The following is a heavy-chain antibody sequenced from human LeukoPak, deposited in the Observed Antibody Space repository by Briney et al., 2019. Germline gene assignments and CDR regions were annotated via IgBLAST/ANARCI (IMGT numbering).Heavy chain of an antibody. D-gene: IGHD2-21*02. V-gene: IGHV3-30*03. CDR3: ASKWYCGGDCYYQIDF. CDR2: ISYDGSNK. Sequence: GGSLRLSCAASGFTFSSYGMHWVRQAPGKGLEWVAVISYDGSNKYYADSVKGRFTISRDNSKNTLYLQMNSLRTEDTAVYYCASKWYCGGDCYYQIDFWGQGSLVTVSS. CDR1: GFTFSSYG. J-gene: IGHJ4*02.